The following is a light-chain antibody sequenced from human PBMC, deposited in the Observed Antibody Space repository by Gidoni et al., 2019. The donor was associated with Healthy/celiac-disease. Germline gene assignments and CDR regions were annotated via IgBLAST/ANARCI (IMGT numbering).Light chain of an antibody. CDR1: SSNIGSNT. CDR3: AAWDNSLNGWV. Sequence: QSVLTQPPSPSGPPGQRVTISCSGSSSNIGSNTVNWYQQHPGTAPKLLIYSSNQRPPGVPDRCSGAKSGTSASLAISGLQSDDEADYYCAAWDNSLNGWVFGGGTKLTVL. J-gene: IGLJ3*02. CDR2: SSN. V-gene: IGLV1-44*01.